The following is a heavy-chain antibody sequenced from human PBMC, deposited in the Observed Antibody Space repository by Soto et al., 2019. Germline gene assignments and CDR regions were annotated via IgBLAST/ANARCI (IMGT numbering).Heavy chain of an antibody. V-gene: IGHV3-48*02. CDR1: GFTFSSYS. J-gene: IGHJ6*02. D-gene: IGHD6-13*01. CDR2: ISSSSSTI. CDR3: ARDQGRGIATGYYYYGMDV. Sequence: GGSLRLSCAASGFTFSSYSMNWVRQAPGKGLEWVSYISSSSSTIYYADSVKGRFTISRDNAKNSLYLQMNSLRDEDTAVYYCARDQGRGIATGYYYYGMDVWGQGTTVTVSS.